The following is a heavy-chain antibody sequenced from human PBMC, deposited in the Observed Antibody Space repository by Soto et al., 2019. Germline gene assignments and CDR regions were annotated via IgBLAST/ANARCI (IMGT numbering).Heavy chain of an antibody. Sequence: GGSLTLSCAASGFTFSSYEMNWVRQAPGKGLEGVSYISSSGSTIYYADSVKGRFTISRGNAKNSLYLQMNSLRVDYVSVKYRPISSCWLFDPSVQLPLVPVS. V-gene: IGHV3-48*03. J-gene: IGHJ5*02. D-gene: IGHD6-13*01. CDR3: PISSCWLFDP. CDR2: ISSSGSTI. CDR1: GFTFSSYE.